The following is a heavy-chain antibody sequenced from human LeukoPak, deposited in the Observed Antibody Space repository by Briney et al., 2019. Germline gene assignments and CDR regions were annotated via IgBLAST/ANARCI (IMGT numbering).Heavy chain of an antibody. D-gene: IGHD3-10*02. Sequence: PGGYLRFSCAGSGFTCSSHEMNWDRQAQGKGLEWVSHISRSGSTIYYADSVKGRFTISRDNAKNSLYLQMNSLRAEDTAVYYCAELGITMIGGVWGKGTTVTISS. V-gene: IGHV3-48*03. J-gene: IGHJ6*04. CDR1: GFTCSSHE. CDR3: AELGITMIGGV. CDR2: ISRSGSTI.